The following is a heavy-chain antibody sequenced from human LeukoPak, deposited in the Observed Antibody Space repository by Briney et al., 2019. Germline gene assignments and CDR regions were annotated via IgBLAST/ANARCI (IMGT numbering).Heavy chain of an antibody. CDR3: AASYAHDAFDI. Sequence: SETLSLTCTVSGGSISSSSYYWGWIRQPPGKGLEWIGSIYYSRSTYYNPSLKSRVTISVDTSKNQFSLKLSSVTAADTAVYYCAASYAHDAFDIWGQGTMVTVSS. CDR2: IYYSRST. CDR1: GGSISSSSYY. V-gene: IGHV4-39*07. J-gene: IGHJ3*02. D-gene: IGHD4-17*01.